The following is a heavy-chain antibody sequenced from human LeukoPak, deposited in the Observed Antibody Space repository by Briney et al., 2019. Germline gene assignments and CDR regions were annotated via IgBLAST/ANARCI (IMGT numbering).Heavy chain of an antibody. CDR2: ITSGANT. CDR3: AKDLGLWSGYYTFDH. CDR1: GFTFSSYA. Sequence: GGSLRLSCAASGFTFSSYAMSWVRQAPGKGLEWASAITSGANTYYADSVKGRFTISRDNSKNALYLQMNSLRAEDTAVYYCAKDLGLWSGYYTFDHWGQGTLVTVSS. J-gene: IGHJ4*02. V-gene: IGHV3-23*01. D-gene: IGHD3-3*01.